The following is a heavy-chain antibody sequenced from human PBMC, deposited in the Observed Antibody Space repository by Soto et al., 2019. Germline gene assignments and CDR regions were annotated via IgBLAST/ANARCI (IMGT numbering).Heavy chain of an antibody. J-gene: IGHJ5*02. CDR3: ARDRIVATIGGWFDP. CDR2: IYYSGST. CDR1: GGSISSYY. V-gene: IGHV4-59*01. D-gene: IGHD5-12*01. Sequence: SETLSLTCTVSGGSISSYYWSWIRQPPGKGLEWIGYIYYSGSTNYNPSLKSRVTISVDTSKNQFSLKLSSVTAADTAVYYCARDRIVATIGGWFDPWGQGTLLTVSS.